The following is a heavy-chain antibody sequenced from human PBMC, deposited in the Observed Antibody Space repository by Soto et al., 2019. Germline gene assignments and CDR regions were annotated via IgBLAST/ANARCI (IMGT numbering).Heavy chain of an antibody. D-gene: IGHD6-19*01. V-gene: IGHV3-30-3*01. CDR2: ISYDGTNK. CDR1: EFTFSNYA. J-gene: IGHJ4*02. CDR3: ARVKYSSGWSMDY. Sequence: QVHLVESGGGVVQPGRSLRLSCAAPEFTFSNYAMYWVRQAPGKGLEWVALISYDGTNKYYGDSVKGRFTISRDNSKNKLYLQMNSLRPEDTAVYYCARVKYSSGWSMDYWGQGTLVTVSS.